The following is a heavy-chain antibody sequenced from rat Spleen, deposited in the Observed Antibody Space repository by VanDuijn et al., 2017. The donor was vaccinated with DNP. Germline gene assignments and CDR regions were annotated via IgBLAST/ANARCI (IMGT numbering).Heavy chain of an antibody. CDR3: ARWPGYNPPYAMDA. D-gene: IGHD1-4*01. J-gene: IGHJ4*01. Sequence: EVQLQESGPGLVKPSQSLSLTCSVTGYSITSSYRWNWIRKFPGNKLEWMGSINSAGNNNYHPSLKNRISITRDTSKNQSFLQVNSVNTEETATYYCARWPGYNPPYAMDAWGQGTSVTVSS. CDR2: INSAGNN. V-gene: IGHV3-3*01. CDR1: GYSITSSYR.